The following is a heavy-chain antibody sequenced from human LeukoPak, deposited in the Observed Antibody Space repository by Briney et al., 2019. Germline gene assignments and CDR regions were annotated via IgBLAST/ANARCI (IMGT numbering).Heavy chain of an antibody. CDR2: IDPASGGT. CDR3: ARVPGPYTTSRFDF. Sequence: GASVKVSCKTSGYTFSSHYLHWVRQAPGQRPEWVGRIDPASGGTHYAQKFQGRVTVTRDTSTTTVDMELSGLRSADTAVYYCARVPGPYTTSRFDFWGQGTLVTVSS. V-gene: IGHV1-2*06. CDR1: GYTFSSHY. J-gene: IGHJ4*02. D-gene: IGHD2-2*02.